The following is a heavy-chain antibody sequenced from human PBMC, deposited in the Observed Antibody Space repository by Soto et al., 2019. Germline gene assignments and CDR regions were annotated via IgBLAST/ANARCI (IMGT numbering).Heavy chain of an antibody. CDR3: ARGQRFSDWFDP. V-gene: IGHV4-4*07. CDR2: IYSSGGT. CDR1: GGSMNNYY. D-gene: IGHD3-3*01. Sequence: PSGTLSLTCSVSGGSMNNYYWTWIRLPAGKGLEWVGRIYSSGGTHYNPSLKSRVTISLDTSKNQFSLGLNSVTAADTAVYYCARGQRFSDWFDPWGQGTLVTVSS. J-gene: IGHJ5*02.